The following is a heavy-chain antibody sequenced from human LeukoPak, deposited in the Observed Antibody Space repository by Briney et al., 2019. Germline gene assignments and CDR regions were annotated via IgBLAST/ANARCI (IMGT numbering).Heavy chain of an antibody. Sequence: GASVKVSCKASGFTFTSSAVQWVRQARGQRLEWIGWIVVGSGNTNYAQKFQERVTITRDMSTSTAYMELSSLRAEDTAVYYCARDRTDQLRFLEWLTHPDAFDIWGQGTMVTVSS. J-gene: IGHJ3*02. D-gene: IGHD3-3*01. V-gene: IGHV1-58*01. CDR3: ARDRTDQLRFLEWLTHPDAFDI. CDR1: GFTFTSSA. CDR2: IVVGSGNT.